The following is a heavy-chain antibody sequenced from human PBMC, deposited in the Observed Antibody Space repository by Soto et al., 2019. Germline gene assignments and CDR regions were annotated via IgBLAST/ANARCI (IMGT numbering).Heavy chain of an antibody. D-gene: IGHD6-19*01. CDR3: ARDLLAVDGYYYYYGMGV. V-gene: IGHV1-18*01. CDR2: ISAYNGNT. Sequence: ASVKVSCKASGYTFTSYGISWVRQAPGQGLEWMGWISAYNGNTNYAQKLQGRVTMTTDTSTSTAYMELRSLRYDDTAVYYCARDLLAVDGYYYYYGMGVWGQGTTVTVYS. J-gene: IGHJ6*02. CDR1: GYTFTSYG.